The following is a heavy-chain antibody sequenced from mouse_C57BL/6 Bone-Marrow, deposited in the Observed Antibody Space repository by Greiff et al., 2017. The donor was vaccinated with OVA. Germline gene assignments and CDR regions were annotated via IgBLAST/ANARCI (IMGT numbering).Heavy chain of an antibody. Sequence: VKLMESGAELARPGASVKLSCKASGYTFTSYGISWVKQRTGQGLEWIGEIYPRSGNTYYNEKFKGKATLTADKSSSTAYMELRSLTSEDSAVYFCARDVTTVVAPYWGQGTSVTVSS. V-gene: IGHV1-81*01. D-gene: IGHD1-1*01. CDR2: IYPRSGNT. J-gene: IGHJ4*01. CDR3: ARDVTTVVAPY. CDR1: GYTFTSYG.